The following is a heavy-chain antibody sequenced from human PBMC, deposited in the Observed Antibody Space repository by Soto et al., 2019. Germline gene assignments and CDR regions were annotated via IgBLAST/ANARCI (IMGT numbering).Heavy chain of an antibody. J-gene: IGHJ3*02. Sequence: DTLSLICAVYGMSFSGYYCIWIRRPPGKGLEWIGEINHSGSTNYNPSLKSRVTISVDTSKNQFSLKLSSVTAADTAVYYCARGLVDWIRNRAFHIWGQGTMVTVSS. CDR2: INHSGST. D-gene: IGHD2-2*03. CDR1: GMSFSGYY. CDR3: ARGLVDWIRNRAFHI. V-gene: IGHV4-34*01.